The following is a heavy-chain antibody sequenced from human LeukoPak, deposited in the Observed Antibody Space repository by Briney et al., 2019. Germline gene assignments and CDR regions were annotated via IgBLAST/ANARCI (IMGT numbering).Heavy chain of an antibody. J-gene: IGHJ4*02. CDR3: ATLQAGYSYGYFDY. Sequence: ASVKISCKASGYTFTSYAMNWVRQAPGQGLEWMGWINTNTGNPTYAQGFTGRFVFSLDTSVSTAYLQISSLKAEDTAVYYCATLQAGYSYGYFDYWGQGTLVTVSS. CDR2: INTNTGNP. D-gene: IGHD5-18*01. CDR1: GYTFTSYA. V-gene: IGHV7-4-1*02.